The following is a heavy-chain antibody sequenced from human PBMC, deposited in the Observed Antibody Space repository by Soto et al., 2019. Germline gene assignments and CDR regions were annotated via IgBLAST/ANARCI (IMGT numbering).Heavy chain of an antibody. Sequence: QVQLVQSGAEVKKPGASEKVSCHAAGYSFTSYYMHWVRQAPGQGLEWMGIINPSGGSTSYAQKFQGRVTMTRDTSTSTVYMELSSLRSEDTAVYYCARDYDIFDYWGQGTLVTVSS. CDR3: ARDYDIFDY. J-gene: IGHJ4*02. CDR1: GYSFTSYY. V-gene: IGHV1-46*01. CDR2: INPSGGST. D-gene: IGHD3-9*01.